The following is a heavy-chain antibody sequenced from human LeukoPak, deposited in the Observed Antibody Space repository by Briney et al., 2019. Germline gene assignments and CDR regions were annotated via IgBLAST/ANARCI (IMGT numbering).Heavy chain of an antibody. D-gene: IGHD3-3*01. CDR3: ARRTEWLRNAVDV. CDR1: GGSISSSSYY. J-gene: IGHJ3*01. Sequence: SETLSLTCTVSGGSISSSSYYWGWIRQPPGKGLEWIGSISYSGSTYYNPSLKGRVTISVATSKNQFSLKLTSVTAADTAVYHCARRTEWLRNAVDVWGQGTMVIVSS. V-gene: IGHV4-39*01. CDR2: ISYSGST.